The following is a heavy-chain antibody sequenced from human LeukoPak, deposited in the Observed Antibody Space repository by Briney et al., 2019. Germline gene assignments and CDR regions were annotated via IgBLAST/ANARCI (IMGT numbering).Heavy chain of an antibody. Sequence: PGGSLRLSCAASGFTVSSNYMSWVRQAPGKGLEWVSVIYSGGSTYYADSVKGRFTISRDNSKNTLYLQMNSLRAEDTAVYYCARIVTTVTTRYFQHWGQGTPVTVSS. CDR3: ARIVTTVTTRYFQH. D-gene: IGHD4-17*01. CDR1: GFTVSSNY. V-gene: IGHV3-53*01. CDR2: IYSGGST. J-gene: IGHJ1*01.